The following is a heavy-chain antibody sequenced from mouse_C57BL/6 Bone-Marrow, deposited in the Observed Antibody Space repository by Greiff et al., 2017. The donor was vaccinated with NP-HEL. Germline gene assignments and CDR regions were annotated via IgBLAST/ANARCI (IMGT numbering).Heavy chain of an antibody. D-gene: IGHD3-3*01. CDR3: ARLLTEGHAMDY. CDR1: GFTFSDYY. Sequence: EVQGVESGGGLVQPGGSLKLSCAASGFTFSDYYMYWVRQTPEKRLEWVAYISNGGGSTYYPDTVKGRFTISRDNAKNTLYLQMSRLKSEDTAMYYCARLLTEGHAMDYWGQGTSVTVSS. V-gene: IGHV5-12*01. J-gene: IGHJ4*01. CDR2: ISNGGGST.